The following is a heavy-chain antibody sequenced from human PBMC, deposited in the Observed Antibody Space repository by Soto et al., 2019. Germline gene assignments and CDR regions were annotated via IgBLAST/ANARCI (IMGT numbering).Heavy chain of an antibody. D-gene: IGHD3-22*01. J-gene: IGHJ4*02. CDR3: ARDLRISAYYYDSSGPKGGYFDY. V-gene: IGHV1-18*01. Sequence: QVQLVQSGAEVKKPGASVKVSCKVSGYTFTSYGISWVRQAPGQGLEWMGWISAYNGNTNYARKLQGRVTMTTDTSTSTAYMELRSLRSDDTAVYFCARDLRISAYYYDSSGPKGGYFDYWGQGSLVTVSS. CDR2: ISAYNGNT. CDR1: GYTFTSYG.